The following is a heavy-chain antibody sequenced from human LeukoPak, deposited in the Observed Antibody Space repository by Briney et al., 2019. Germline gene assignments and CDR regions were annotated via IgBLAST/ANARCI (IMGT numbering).Heavy chain of an antibody. CDR3: ARDQWLLRDRYYYYYGMDV. CDR2: ININTGNP. V-gene: IGHV7-4-1*02. CDR1: GYTFTTYG. J-gene: IGHJ6*02. Sequence: ASVKVSCKASGYTFTTYGISWVRQAPGQGLEWMGWININTGNPTYAQGFTGRFVFSLDTSVSTAYLQISSLKAEDTAVYYCARDQWLLRDRYYYYYGMDVWGQGTTVTVSS. D-gene: IGHD6-19*01.